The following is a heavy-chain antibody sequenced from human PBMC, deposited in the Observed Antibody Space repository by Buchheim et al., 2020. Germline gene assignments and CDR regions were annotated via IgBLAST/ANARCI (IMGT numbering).Heavy chain of an antibody. CDR1: GFTFSSYE. D-gene: IGHD2-15*01. CDR2: ISSSGSTI. V-gene: IGHV3-48*03. Sequence: EVQLVESGGGLVQPGGSLRLSCAASGFTFSSYEMNWVRQAPGKGLEWVSYISSSGSTIYYADSVEGRFTISRDNAKNSLYLQMNSLRAEDTAVYYCARDKVVVAATYYYFFYYGMDVWGQGTT. J-gene: IGHJ6*02. CDR3: ARDKVVVAATYYYFFYYGMDV.